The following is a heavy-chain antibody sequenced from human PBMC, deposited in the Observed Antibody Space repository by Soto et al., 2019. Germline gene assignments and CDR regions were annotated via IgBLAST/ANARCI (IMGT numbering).Heavy chain of an antibody. J-gene: IGHJ4*02. Sequence: QLQLQESGPGLVKPSETLSLTCTVSGGSINSSSSYWAWIRQPPGKGLEWIGSIYYSGTSYSNPSLRSRISMSVDTSKNQFSLKLNSVTAADTAVYYCARLQRRWLHADYWGQGALVTVSS. CDR1: GGSINSSSSY. CDR3: ARLQRRWLHADY. D-gene: IGHD6-19*01. CDR2: IYYSGTS. V-gene: IGHV4-39*01.